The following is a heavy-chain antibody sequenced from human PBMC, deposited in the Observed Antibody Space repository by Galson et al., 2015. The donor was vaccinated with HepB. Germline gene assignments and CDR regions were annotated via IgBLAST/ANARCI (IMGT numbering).Heavy chain of an antibody. V-gene: IGHV1-46*04. CDR2: INPSGGST. CDR3: ARENERWLVRGPRYYWYFDL. Sequence: SVKVSCKASGYTFTDFGISWLRQAPGQGLEWMGIINPSGGSTSYAQKLQGRVTMTRDTSKNQFSLKLSSVTAADTAVYYCARENERWLVRGPRYYWYFDLWGRGTLVTVSS. CDR1: GYTFTDFG. J-gene: IGHJ2*01. D-gene: IGHD6-19*01.